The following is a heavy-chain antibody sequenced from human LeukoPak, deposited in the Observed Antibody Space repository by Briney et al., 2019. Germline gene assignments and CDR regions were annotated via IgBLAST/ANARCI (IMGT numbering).Heavy chain of an antibody. J-gene: IGHJ4*02. Sequence: GGSLRLSCAASGFTFSSFAMSWVRQSPGKGLEWVSAISGGGGSTYYADSVKGRFTISRDNSKNTLYVQMNSLRADDTAVYYCAKREGVPVDGKIDYWGQGTLVTVSS. CDR3: AKREGVPVDGKIDY. D-gene: IGHD6-19*01. V-gene: IGHV3-23*01. CDR1: GFTFSSFA. CDR2: ISGGGGST.